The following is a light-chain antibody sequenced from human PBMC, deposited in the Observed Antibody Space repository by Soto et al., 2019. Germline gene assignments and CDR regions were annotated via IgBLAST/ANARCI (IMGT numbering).Light chain of an antibody. J-gene: IGLJ1*01. V-gene: IGLV2-14*01. CDR2: EVS. CDR3: RSYTTRSSYV. CDR1: SDDVGAYDY. Sequence: QSALTQPASLSGSPGQSITMSCTGTSDDVGAYDYVSWYQQHPGEVPKLIIYEVSNRPASMSNRFSGSKSGNTASLTISGLQSEDEADYYCRSYTTRSSYVFGTGTKLTVL.